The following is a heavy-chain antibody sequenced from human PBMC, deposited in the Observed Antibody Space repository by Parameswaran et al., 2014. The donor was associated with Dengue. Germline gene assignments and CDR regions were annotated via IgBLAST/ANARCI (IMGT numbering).Heavy chain of an antibody. Sequence: VRQAPGKGLEWVAVISYDGSNKYYADSVKGRFTISRDNSKNTLYLQMNSLRAEDTAVYYCAKDKSPKWELGYFDYWGQGTLVTVSS. D-gene: IGHD1-26*01. CDR3: AKDKSPKWELGYFDY. CDR2: ISYDGSNK. J-gene: IGHJ4*02. V-gene: IGHV3-30*18.